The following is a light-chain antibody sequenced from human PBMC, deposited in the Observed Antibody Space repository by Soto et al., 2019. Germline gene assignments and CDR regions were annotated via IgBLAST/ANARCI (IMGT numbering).Light chain of an antibody. Sequence: DIQMTQSPSTLSASVGDRVTITCRASQTINNWLAWYQQKAGKAPKLLIFDASSLHSGVPSRFSGSGSGTEFAFTISSLQPDDFATYYCQRYNSYSPTLDQGNKVEI. J-gene: IGKJ1*01. CDR3: QRYNSYSPT. CDR1: QTINNW. CDR2: DAS. V-gene: IGKV1-5*01.